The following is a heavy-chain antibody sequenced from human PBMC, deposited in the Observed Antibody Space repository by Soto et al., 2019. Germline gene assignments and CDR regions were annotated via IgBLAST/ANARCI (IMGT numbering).Heavy chain of an antibody. J-gene: IGHJ6*02. D-gene: IGHD6-13*01. CDR3: ATVPPAAGLYYYYGMDV. CDR2: IYHSGST. Sequence: SETLSLTCAVSGYSISSGYYWGWIRQPPGKGLEWTGSIYHSGSTYYNPSLKSRVTISVDTSKNQFSLKLSSVTAADTAVYYCATVPPAAGLYYYYGMDVWGQGTTVTVSS. CDR1: GYSISSGYY. V-gene: IGHV4-38-2*01.